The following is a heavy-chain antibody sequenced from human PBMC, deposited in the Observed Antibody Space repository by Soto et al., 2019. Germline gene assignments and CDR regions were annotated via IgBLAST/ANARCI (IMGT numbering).Heavy chain of an antibody. D-gene: IGHD3-10*01. CDR1: GFTVSSNY. V-gene: IGHV3-66*01. Sequence: EVQLVESGGGLVQPGGSLRLSCAASGFTVSSNYMSWVRQAPGKGLEWVSVIYSGGSTYYADSVKGRFTISRDNSKNTLYLQMNSLRAEDTAVYYCAREPLWFGELPEEDGMDVWGQGTTVTVSS. J-gene: IGHJ6*02. CDR2: IYSGGST. CDR3: AREPLWFGELPEEDGMDV.